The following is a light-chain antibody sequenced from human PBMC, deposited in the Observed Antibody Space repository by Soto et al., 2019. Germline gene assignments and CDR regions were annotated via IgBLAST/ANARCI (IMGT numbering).Light chain of an antibody. CDR3: QQYNSYPRT. J-gene: IGKJ2*01. CDR2: DAS. Sequence: DIRVTQSPPTLSASVGDRVTITCRASQTITTWMAWYQQKPGKAPKLLVYDASTLQSGVATRFSGSGSGTEFTLTISSLQPDDFATYYCQQYNSYPRTFGQGTKLEIK. V-gene: IGKV1-5*01. CDR1: QTITTW.